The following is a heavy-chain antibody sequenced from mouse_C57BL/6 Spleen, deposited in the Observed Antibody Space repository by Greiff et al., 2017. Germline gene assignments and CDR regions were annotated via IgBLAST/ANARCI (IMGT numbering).Heavy chain of an antibody. CDR1: GFTFSDYG. V-gene: IGHV5-17*01. D-gene: IGHD1-1*01. J-gene: IGHJ1*03. CDR2: ISSGSSTI. Sequence: EVQGVESGGGLVKPGGSLKLSCAASGFTFSDYGMHWVRQAPEKGLEWVAYISSGSSTIYYADTVKGRFTISRDNAKNTLFLQMTSLRSEDTAMYCWARLGTTVVARYLYSDVWGTGTKVTDSS. CDR3: ARLGTTVVARYLYSDV.